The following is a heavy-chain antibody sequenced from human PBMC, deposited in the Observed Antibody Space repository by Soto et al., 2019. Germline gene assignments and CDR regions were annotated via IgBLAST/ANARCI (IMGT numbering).Heavy chain of an antibody. J-gene: IGHJ4*02. D-gene: IGHD3-22*01. CDR1: GFTFSSYS. Sequence: GGSLRLSCAASGFTFSSYSMNWVRRAPGKGLEWVSSISSSSSYIYYADSVKGRFTISRDNAKNSLYLQMNSLRAEDTAVYYCARDDYYDSSGYLAPLDCWGQGTLVTVSS. V-gene: IGHV3-21*01. CDR2: ISSSSSYI. CDR3: ARDDYYDSSGYLAPLDC.